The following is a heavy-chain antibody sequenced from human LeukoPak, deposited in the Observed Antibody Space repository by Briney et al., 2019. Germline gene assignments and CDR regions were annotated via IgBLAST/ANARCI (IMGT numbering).Heavy chain of an antibody. CDR3: VREFQAGVTDFAY. D-gene: IGHD2-8*01. CDR2: IKDDGSEQ. V-gene: IGHV3-7*01. Sequence: GGSLRLSCGVSGFIFRRHWMSWVRQAPRKGREWVGNIKDDGSEQYYGDSLRGRFTISRDNARDLLYPQMHRLRAEDTAVYFCVREFQAGVTDFAYWGQGTLVTVSS. CDR1: GFIFRRHW. J-gene: IGHJ4*02.